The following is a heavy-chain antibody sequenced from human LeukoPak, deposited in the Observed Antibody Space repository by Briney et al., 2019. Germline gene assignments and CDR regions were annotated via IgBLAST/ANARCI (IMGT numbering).Heavy chain of an antibody. CDR2: IIPIFGTA. V-gene: IGHV1-69*01. J-gene: IGHJ4*02. CDR3: AGSLYSSSWYLEYFDY. D-gene: IGHD6-13*01. CDR1: GGTFSSYA. Sequence: ASVKVSCKASGGTFSSYAISWVRQAPGQGLEWMGGIIPIFGTANYAQKFQGRVTITADESTSTAYMELSSLRSEDTAVYYCAGSLYSSSWYLEYFDYWGQGTLVTVSS.